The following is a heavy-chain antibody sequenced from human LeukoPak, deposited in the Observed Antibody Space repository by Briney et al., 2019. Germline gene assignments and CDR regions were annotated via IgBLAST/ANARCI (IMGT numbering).Heavy chain of an antibody. J-gene: IGHJ6*02. D-gene: IGHD3-3*01. CDR1: GGSISSYY. V-gene: IGHV4-4*07. CDR3: AVRPNYDFWSGYPHYYYYGMDV. CDR2: IYTSGST. Sequence: SETLSLTCTVSGGSISSYYWSWIRQPAGKGLEWIGRIYTSGSTNYNPSLKSRVTMSVDTSKNQFSLKLSSVTAADTAAYYCAVRPNYDFWSGYPHYYYYGMDVWGQGTTVTVSS.